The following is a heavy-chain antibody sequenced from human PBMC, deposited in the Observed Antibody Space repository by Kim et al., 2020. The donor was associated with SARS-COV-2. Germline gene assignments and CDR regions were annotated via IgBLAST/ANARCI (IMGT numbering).Heavy chain of an antibody. Sequence: APVQGRFTISRDDSTNTLHLQMNSLKNADTAVYYCTTMYYYGSGSSPRDYWGQGTLVTVSS. CDR3: TTMYYYGSGSSPRDY. D-gene: IGHD3-10*01. J-gene: IGHJ4*02. V-gene: IGHV3-15*01.